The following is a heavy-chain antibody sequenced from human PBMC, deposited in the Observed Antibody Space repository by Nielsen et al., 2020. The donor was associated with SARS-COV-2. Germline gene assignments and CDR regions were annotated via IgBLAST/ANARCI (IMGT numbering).Heavy chain of an antibody. CDR1: GGSFSGYN. J-gene: IGHJ5*02. D-gene: IGHD6-13*01. Sequence: SETLSLTCAVYGGSFSGYNWSWIRQPPGKGLEWIGEINHSGSTNYNPSLKSRVTISVDTSKNQFSLKLSSVTAADTAVYYCARGSTVAAAGPNWFDPWGQGTLVTVSS. V-gene: IGHV4-34*01. CDR3: ARGSTVAAAGPNWFDP. CDR2: INHSGST.